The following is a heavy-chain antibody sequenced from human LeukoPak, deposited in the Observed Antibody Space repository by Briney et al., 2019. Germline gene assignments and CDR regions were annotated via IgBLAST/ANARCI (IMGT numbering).Heavy chain of an antibody. CDR1: GYTFTSYY. J-gene: IGHJ4*02. D-gene: IGHD6-13*01. Sequence: ASVKVSYKASGYTFTSYYMHWVRQAPGQGLEWMGIINPSGGSTSYAQKFQGRVTMTRDMSTSTVYMELSSLRSEDTAVYYCARDPSRIAAAGTPPLYWGQETLVTVSS. V-gene: IGHV1-46*01. CDR3: ARDPSRIAAAGTPPLY. CDR2: INPSGGST.